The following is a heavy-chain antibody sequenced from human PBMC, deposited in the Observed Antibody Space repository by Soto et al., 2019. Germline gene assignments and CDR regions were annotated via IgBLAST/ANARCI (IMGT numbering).Heavy chain of an antibody. J-gene: IGHJ6*02. CDR2: ISYDGSNK. CDR1: GFTFSSYA. Sequence: QVQLVESGGGVVQPGRSLRLSCAASGFTFSSYAMHWVRQAPGKGLEWVAVISYDGSNKYYVDSVKGRFTISRDNSKNTLYLQMNSLRAEDTAVYYCAREVTMIVTAGGMDVWGQGTTVTVSS. D-gene: IGHD3-22*01. V-gene: IGHV3-30-3*01. CDR3: AREVTMIVTAGGMDV.